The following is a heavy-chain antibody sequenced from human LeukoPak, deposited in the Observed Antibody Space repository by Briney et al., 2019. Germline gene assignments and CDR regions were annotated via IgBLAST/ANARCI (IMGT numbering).Heavy chain of an antibody. J-gene: IGHJ4*02. CDR2: IKQDGNEK. CDR1: GFTFSSYE. Sequence: GGSLRLSCAASGFTFSSYEMNWVRQAPGKGLEWVANIKQDGNEKYYVDSVKGRFTISRDNAKNSLYLQMNSLRAEDTAVYYCARDKAVGATLFDYWGQGTLVTVSS. V-gene: IGHV3-7*01. D-gene: IGHD1-26*01. CDR3: ARDKAVGATLFDY.